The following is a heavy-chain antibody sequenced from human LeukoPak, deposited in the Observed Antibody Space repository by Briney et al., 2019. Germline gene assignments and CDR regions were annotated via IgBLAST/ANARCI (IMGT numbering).Heavy chain of an antibody. CDR2: ISGYNGDT. CDR3: ARDDIVVVPAAIPLGSWFDP. Sequence: GASVKVSCKTSGYTFTDYGITWVRQAPGQGLEWMGWISGYNGDTNYAQKLQGRVTMTTDTSTSTAYMELRSLRSDDTAVYYCARDDIVVVPAAIPLGSWFDPWGQGTLVTVSS. D-gene: IGHD2-2*02. CDR1: GYTFTDYG. J-gene: IGHJ5*02. V-gene: IGHV1-18*01.